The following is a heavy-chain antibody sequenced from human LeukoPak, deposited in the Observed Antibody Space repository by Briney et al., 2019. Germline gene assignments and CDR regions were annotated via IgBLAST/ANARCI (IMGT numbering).Heavy chain of an antibody. D-gene: IGHD3-22*01. J-gene: IGHJ4*02. CDR3: AKLTIVVVITPGEGGYFDY. V-gene: IGHV3-23*01. CDR1: GFTLSSYA. CDR2: ISGSGGST. Sequence: GGSLRLSCAASGFTLSSYAMSWVRQAPGKGLEWVSAISGSGGSTYYADSVKGRFTISRDNSKYTLYLQMNSLRAEDTAVYYCAKLTIVVVITPGEGGYFDYWGQGTLVTVSS.